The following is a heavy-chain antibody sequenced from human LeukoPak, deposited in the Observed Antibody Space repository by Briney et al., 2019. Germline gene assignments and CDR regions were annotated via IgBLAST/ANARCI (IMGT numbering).Heavy chain of an antibody. CDR1: RFTFSSYW. D-gene: IGHD1-26*01. CDR2: IKQDGSEK. V-gene: IGHV3-7*03. CDR3: AARSSGNPYF. Sequence: PGGSLRLSCAASRFTFSSYWMSWVRQAPGKGLEWVANIKQDGSEKYYVDSVKGRFTISRDNAENSLYLQMNSLRVEDTAVYYCAARSSGNPYFWGQGTLVTVSS. J-gene: IGHJ4*02.